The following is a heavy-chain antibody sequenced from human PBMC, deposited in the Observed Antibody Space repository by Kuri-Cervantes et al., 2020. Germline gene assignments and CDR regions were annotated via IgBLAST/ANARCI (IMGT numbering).Heavy chain of an antibody. Sequence: ASVKVSCKASGYSFTNFAMNWVRQAPGQGLEWMGIINPSGGSTSYAQKFQGRVTMTRDTSTSTVYMELSSLRSEDTAVYYCAVRTCGWYGEGYCFDYWGQGTLVTVSS. D-gene: IGHD6-19*01. V-gene: IGHV1-46*01. CDR2: INPSGGST. CDR1: GYSFTNFA. J-gene: IGHJ4*02. CDR3: AVRTCGWYGEGYCFDY.